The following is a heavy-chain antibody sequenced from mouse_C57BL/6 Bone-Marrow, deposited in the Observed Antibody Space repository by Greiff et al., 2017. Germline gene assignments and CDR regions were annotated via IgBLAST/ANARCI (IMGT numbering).Heavy chain of an antibody. V-gene: IGHV1-5*01. CDR2: IYPGNSDT. CDR3: TGITTIVGDNYFDY. CDR1: GYTFTSYW. D-gene: IGHD1-1*01. J-gene: IGHJ2*01. Sequence: VQLQQSGTVLARPGASVKMSCKTSGYTFTSYWMHWVKQRPGQGLEWIGAIYPGNSDTTYNQKFKGKAKLTAVTSASTAYMELSSLTNEDSAVYYCTGITTIVGDNYFDYWGQGTTLTVSS.